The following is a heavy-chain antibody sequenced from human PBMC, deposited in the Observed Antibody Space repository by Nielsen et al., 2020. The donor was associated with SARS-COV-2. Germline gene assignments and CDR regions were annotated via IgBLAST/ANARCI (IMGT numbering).Heavy chain of an antibody. CDR1: GFTFSSYA. CDR2: ISGSGGST. J-gene: IGHJ4*02. CDR3: AKLSSIAARPVGDYFDY. V-gene: IGHV3-23*01. D-gene: IGHD6-6*01. Sequence: GESLKISCAASGFTFSSYAMSWVRQAPGKGLEWVSAISGSGGSTYYADSVKGRLTISRDNSKNTLYLQMNSLRAEDTAVYYCAKLSSIAARPVGDYFDYWGQGTLVTVSS.